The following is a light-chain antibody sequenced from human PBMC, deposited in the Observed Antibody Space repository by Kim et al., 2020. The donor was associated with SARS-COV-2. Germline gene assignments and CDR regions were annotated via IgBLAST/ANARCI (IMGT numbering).Light chain of an antibody. CDR3: QQSDITPYT. CDR1: RSIGNH. J-gene: IGKJ2*01. Sequence: DIQMTQSSSSLSASVGDRVTITCRASRSIGNHLNWYQQRPGKAPNLLIYAASNLQTGVSSRFSGSESGTDFTLSIRNLQPEDSATYYCQQSDITPYTFGQGTKLEI. CDR2: AAS. V-gene: IGKV1-39*01.